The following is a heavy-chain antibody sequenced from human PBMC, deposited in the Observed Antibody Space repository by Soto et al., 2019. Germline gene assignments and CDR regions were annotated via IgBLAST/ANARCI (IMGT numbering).Heavy chain of an antibody. Sequence: GGSLRLSCAASGFTFSSYSMNWVRQAPGKGPEWVSSISSSGSYTNYAESVKGRFTISRDNAQNSVYLQMSSLRVEDTAVYYCARVGCRGGSCSSRGDFYYGMDVRCKGTTVTVSS. CDR1: GFTFSSYS. CDR2: ISSSGSYT. D-gene: IGHD2-15*01. CDR3: ARVGCRGGSCSSRGDFYYGMDV. V-gene: IGHV3-21*01. J-gene: IGHJ6*04.